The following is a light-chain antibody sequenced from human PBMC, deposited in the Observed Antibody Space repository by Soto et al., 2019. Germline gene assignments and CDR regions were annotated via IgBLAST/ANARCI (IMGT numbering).Light chain of an antibody. CDR1: QSISSY. CDR3: QQSYSTPLT. CDR2: AAS. V-gene: IGKV1-39*01. J-gene: IGKJ4*01. Sequence: DIQLTQSPSSLSASVGDRVTITCRASQSISSYLNWYQQKPGKAPKLLIYAASSLQSGVPSRFSGSGSGTDFTLTISSLQPEDFATYYCQQSYSTPLTFGGGTMLEIK.